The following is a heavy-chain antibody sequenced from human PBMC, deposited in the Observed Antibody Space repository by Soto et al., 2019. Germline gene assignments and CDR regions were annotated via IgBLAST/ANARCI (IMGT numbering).Heavy chain of an antibody. D-gene: IGHD6-19*01. CDR3: ARDGYSSGWYGNDAFDI. CDR1: GGTFSSYA. J-gene: IGHJ3*02. Sequence: QVQLVQSGAEVKKPGSSVKVSCKASGGTFSSYAISWVRQVPGQGLEWMGGIIPIFGTANYAQKFQGRVTITADKSTSTAYMELSSLRSEDTAVYYCARDGYSSGWYGNDAFDIWGQGTMVTVSS. CDR2: IIPIFGTA. V-gene: IGHV1-69*06.